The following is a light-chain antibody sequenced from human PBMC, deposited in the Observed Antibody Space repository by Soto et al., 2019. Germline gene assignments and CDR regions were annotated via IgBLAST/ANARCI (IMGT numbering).Light chain of an antibody. CDR2: GAS. J-gene: IGKJ1*01. Sequence: IVVTQSPASLCVSPGERATLACRARHRVRTDLAWYQQKPGQAPRLLSYGASTRDTGIQARISGSGSGTEFTLTISSLQSEDLGLYYCQQYNNWPRTFGQGTKV. CDR1: HRVRTD. V-gene: IGKV3-15*01. CDR3: QQYNNWPRT.